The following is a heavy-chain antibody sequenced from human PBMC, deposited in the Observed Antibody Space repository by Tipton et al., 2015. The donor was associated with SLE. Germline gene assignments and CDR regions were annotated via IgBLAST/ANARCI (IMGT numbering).Heavy chain of an antibody. CDR3: ARRGQLGSLDN. Sequence: TLSLTCTVSGGSISSGGYYWSWIRQHPGKGLEWIGYIYYSGSTYYNPSLKSRVTISVDTSKNQFSLKLSSVTAADTAVYYCARRGQLGSLDNWGQGTLVTVSS. D-gene: IGHD5-18*01. V-gene: IGHV4-31*03. J-gene: IGHJ4*02. CDR1: GGSISSGGYY. CDR2: IYYSGST.